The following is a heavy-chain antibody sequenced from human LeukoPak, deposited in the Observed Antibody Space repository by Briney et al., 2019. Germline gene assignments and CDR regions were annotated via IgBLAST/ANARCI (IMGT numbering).Heavy chain of an antibody. D-gene: IGHD3-10*02. CDR1: GFTVSSND. CDR3: AELGITMIGGV. Sequence: GGSLRLSCAASGFTVSSNDMSWVRQAPGKGLECISVIYSGGSTDYADSVKGRFTISRDNAKNSLYLQMNSLRAEDTAVYYCAELGITMIGGVWGKGTTVTISS. CDR2: IYSGGST. J-gene: IGHJ6*04. V-gene: IGHV3-53*01.